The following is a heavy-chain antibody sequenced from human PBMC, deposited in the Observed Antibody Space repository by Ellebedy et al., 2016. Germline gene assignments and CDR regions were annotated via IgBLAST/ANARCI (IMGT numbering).Heavy chain of an antibody. CDR1: GFSFISYT. Sequence: ASVKVSCKASGFSFISYTIHWMRQASGQRPEWMGWINADNGNTKYSWQFQGRLTITRDTSARTAYMELSSLRSEDTAVYYCARDYYGDYVYFGPWGQGTLVTVSS. J-gene: IGHJ5*02. D-gene: IGHD4-17*01. CDR3: ARDYYGDYVYFGP. V-gene: IGHV1-3*01. CDR2: INADNGNT.